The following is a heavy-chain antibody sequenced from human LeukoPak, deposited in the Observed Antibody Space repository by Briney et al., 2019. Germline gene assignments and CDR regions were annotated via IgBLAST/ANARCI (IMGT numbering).Heavy chain of an antibody. V-gene: IGHV3-21*01. D-gene: IGHD5-12*01. J-gene: IGHJ3*02. CDR3: ARVGATIRAEHAFDI. CDR1: GFTFSSYA. CDR2: ISSSSSYI. Sequence: SGGSLRLSCAASGFTFSSYAMSWVRQAPGKGLEWVSSISSSSSYIYYADSVKGRFTISRDNAKNSLYLQMNSLRAEDTAVYYCARVGATIRAEHAFDIWGQGTMVTVSS.